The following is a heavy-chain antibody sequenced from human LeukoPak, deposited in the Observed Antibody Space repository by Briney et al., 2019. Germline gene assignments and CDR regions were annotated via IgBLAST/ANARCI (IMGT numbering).Heavy chain of an antibody. CDR2: INPNSGGT. D-gene: IGHD3-22*01. V-gene: IGHV1-2*02. Sequence: ASVKVSCKASGYTFTCYYMHWVRQAPGQGLEWMGWINPNSGGTNYAQKFQGRVTMTRDTSISTAYMELSRLGSDDTAVYYCARGSDYYDSSGAAYYWGQGTLVTVSS. CDR1: GYTFTCYY. CDR3: ARGSDYYDSSGAAYY. J-gene: IGHJ4*02.